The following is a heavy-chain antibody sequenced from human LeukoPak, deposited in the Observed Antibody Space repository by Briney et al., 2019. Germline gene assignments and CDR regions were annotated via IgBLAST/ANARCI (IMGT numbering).Heavy chain of an antibody. J-gene: IGHJ4*02. Sequence: GASVKVSCKASGYTFTGYYMHWVRQAPGQGLEWMGWINPNSGGTNYAQKFQGRVTMTRDTSISTAYMELSRLRSDDTAVYYCATDYYYETSDTALDHWGQGTLVTVSS. V-gene: IGHV1-2*02. D-gene: IGHD3-22*01. CDR3: ATDYYYETSDTALDH. CDR2: INPNSGGT. CDR1: GYTFTGYY.